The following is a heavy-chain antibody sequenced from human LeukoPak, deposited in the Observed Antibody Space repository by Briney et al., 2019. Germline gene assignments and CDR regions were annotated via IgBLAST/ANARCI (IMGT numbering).Heavy chain of an antibody. CDR3: ARSIGDTVTTTYNWFDP. CDR2: ISSSSSYT. CDR1: GFTFSDYY. J-gene: IGHJ5*02. Sequence: GGSLRLSCAASGFTFSDYYMRWIRQAPGKGLEWVSYISSSSSYTNYADSVKGRFTISRDNAKNSLYLQMNSLRAEDTAVYYCARSIGDTVTTTYNWFDPWGQGTLVTVSS. D-gene: IGHD4-17*01. V-gene: IGHV3-11*03.